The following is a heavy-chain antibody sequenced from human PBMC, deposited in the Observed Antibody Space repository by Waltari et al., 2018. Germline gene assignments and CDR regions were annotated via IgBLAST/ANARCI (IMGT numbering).Heavy chain of an antibody. CDR1: GFTFISDA. CDR3: ARHLYSIDYLELGN. V-gene: IGHV3-23*01. Sequence: EVHLLESGGGLAQPGGSLRLSCAASGFTFISDAMSWVRRAPGKGLEWVSGISDSGVITKYADSVKGRFTVSRDNSKNTVFLQLNSLRAEDTAIYYCARHLYSIDYLELGNWGQGTLVTVSS. J-gene: IGHJ4*02. D-gene: IGHD3-22*01. CDR2: ISDSGVIT.